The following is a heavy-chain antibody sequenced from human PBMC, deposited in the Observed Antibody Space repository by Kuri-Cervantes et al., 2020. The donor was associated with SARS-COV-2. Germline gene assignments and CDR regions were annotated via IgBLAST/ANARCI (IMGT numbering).Heavy chain of an antibody. Sequence: GGSLRLSCTASGFTFGDYAMSWFRQAPGKGLEWVGFIRSKAYGGTAEYAASVKGRFTISRDDSKNTLYLQMNSLKTEDTAVYYCTTDSSSSWHVDYWGQGTLVTVSS. V-gene: IGHV3-49*03. CDR2: IRSKAYGGTA. J-gene: IGHJ4*02. CDR3: TTDSSSSWHVDY. CDR1: GFTFGDYA. D-gene: IGHD6-13*01.